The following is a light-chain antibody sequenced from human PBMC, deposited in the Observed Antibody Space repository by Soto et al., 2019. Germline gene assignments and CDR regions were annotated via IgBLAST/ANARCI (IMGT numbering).Light chain of an antibody. CDR3: QQYTNPNNPWM. CDR2: DAS. Sequence: DIQMTQSPSTLSASVGDRVSITCRASQTITTWMAWYQQKPGKAPKLLVYDASTLQSGVATRFSGSGSGTEFTLIISGLQPEDSATYYCQQYTNPNNPWMFGQGTKV. CDR1: QTITTW. J-gene: IGKJ1*01. V-gene: IGKV1-5*01.